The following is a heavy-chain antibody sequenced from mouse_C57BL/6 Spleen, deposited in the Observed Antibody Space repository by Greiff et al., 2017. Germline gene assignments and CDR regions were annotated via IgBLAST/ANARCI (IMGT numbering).Heavy chain of an antibody. D-gene: IGHD2-1*01. CDR3: AKRGYYGKGYCEY. Sequence: QVQLKESGPGLVAPSPCLSITCTVSGFSFTSYGVSWVRQPPGKGLEWLGVIWGDGGTTYHSALFTRLSISKVNSKSQVFLKLNSLQTDDAAAYYCAKRGYYGKGYCEYWGQGTTLTVSS. V-gene: IGHV2-3*01. CDR1: GFSFTSYG. CDR2: IWGDGGT. J-gene: IGHJ2*01.